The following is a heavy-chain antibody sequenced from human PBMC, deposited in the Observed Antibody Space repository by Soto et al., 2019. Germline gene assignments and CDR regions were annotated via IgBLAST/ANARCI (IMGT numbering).Heavy chain of an antibody. Sequence: EVQLLESGGGLVQPGGSLRLSCAASGFTFSNYAMSWVRQAPGKGLEWVSGISGGGGSSYYADSVKGRFTITRDNSKNTLYLQMSSLRAEAPAIYYCAQICGVDCHSGFFYWGQGTGVIVSS. V-gene: IGHV3-23*01. J-gene: IGHJ4*02. CDR1: GFTFSNYA. CDR3: AQICGVDCHSGFFY. CDR2: ISGGGGSS. D-gene: IGHD2-21*02.